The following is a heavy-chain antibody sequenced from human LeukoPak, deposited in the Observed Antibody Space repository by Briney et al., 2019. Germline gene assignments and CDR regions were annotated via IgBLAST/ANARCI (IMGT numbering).Heavy chain of an antibody. CDR2: ISYDGSNK. CDR1: GFTFSSYA. CDR3: AREPDIVVVPAASLDY. J-gene: IGHJ4*02. Sequence: PGRSLRLSCAASGFTFSSYAMHWGRQAPGKGLEWVAVISYDGSNKYYADSVKGRFTISRDNSKNTLYLQMNSLRAEDTAVYYCAREPDIVVVPAASLDYWGQGTLVTVSS. V-gene: IGHV3-30-3*01. D-gene: IGHD2-2*01.